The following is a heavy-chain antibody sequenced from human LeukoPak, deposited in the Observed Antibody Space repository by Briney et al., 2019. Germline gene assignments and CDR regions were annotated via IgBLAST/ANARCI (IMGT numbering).Heavy chain of an antibody. D-gene: IGHD5-18*01. CDR1: GFPFSDYA. Sequence: GGSLRLSCAASGFPFSDYAMTWVRQAPGKGLEWVAAISPSASHRYYADFVGGRFTISRDNSKNTLDLQMSSLRAEDTAVYYCVKDRFGSFDPWGQGTLVTVSS. CDR2: ISPSASHR. J-gene: IGHJ5*02. V-gene: IGHV3-23*01. CDR3: VKDRFGSFDP.